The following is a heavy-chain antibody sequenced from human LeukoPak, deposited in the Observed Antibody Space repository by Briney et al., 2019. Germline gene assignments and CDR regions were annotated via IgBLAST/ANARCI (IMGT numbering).Heavy chain of an antibody. D-gene: IGHD2-15*01. Sequence: ASETLSLTCTVSGGSISSSSYYWGWIRQPPGKGLEWIGSIYYSGSTYYNPSLKSRVTISVDRSKNQFSLRLSSVTAADTAVYYCARGDIAATSFDYWGQGTLVTVSS. J-gene: IGHJ4*02. CDR3: ARGDIAATSFDY. CDR2: IYYSGST. V-gene: IGHV4-39*07. CDR1: GGSISSSSYY.